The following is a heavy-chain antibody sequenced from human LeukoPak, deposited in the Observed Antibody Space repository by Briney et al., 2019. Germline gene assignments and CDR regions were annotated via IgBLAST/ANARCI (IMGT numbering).Heavy chain of an antibody. CDR3: ARDRRDMIVVVSWFDH. D-gene: IGHD3-22*01. CDR2: INPNSGGT. Sequence: GASVKVSCKASGYTFTGYYMHWVRQAPGQGLEWMGWINPNSGGTNYAQKFQGRVTMTRDTSISTAYMELSRLRSDDTAVYYCARDRRDMIVVVSWFDHWGQGTLVTVSS. J-gene: IGHJ5*02. CDR1: GYTFTGYY. V-gene: IGHV1-2*02.